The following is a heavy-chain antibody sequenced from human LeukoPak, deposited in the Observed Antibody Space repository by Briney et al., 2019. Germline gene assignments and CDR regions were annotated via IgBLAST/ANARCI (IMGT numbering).Heavy chain of an antibody. D-gene: IGHD2-2*01. J-gene: IGHJ4*02. CDR2: IYHSGST. CDR1: GYSFSSGYY. Sequence: SETLSLTCAVSGYSFSSGYYWGWIRQPPGKGLEWIGSIYHSGSTYYNPSLKSRVTISVDTSKNQFSLKLSSVTAADTAVYYCARGDIVVVPADYWGQGTLVTVSS. CDR3: ARGDIVVVPADY. V-gene: IGHV4-38-2*01.